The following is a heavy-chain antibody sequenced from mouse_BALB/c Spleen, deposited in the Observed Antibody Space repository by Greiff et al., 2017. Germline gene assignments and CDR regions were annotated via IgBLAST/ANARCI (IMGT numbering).Heavy chain of an antibody. D-gene: IGHD2-3*01. J-gene: IGHJ1*01. V-gene: IGHV5-6-5*01. CDR1: GFTFSSYA. CDR2: ISSGGST. Sequence: EVQVVESGGGLVKPGGSLKLSCAASGFTFSSYAMSWVRQTPEKRLEWVASISSGGSTYYPDSVKGRFTISRDNARNILYLQMSSLRSEDTAMYYCAREVTRGDFDVWGAGTTVTVSS. CDR3: AREVTRGDFDV.